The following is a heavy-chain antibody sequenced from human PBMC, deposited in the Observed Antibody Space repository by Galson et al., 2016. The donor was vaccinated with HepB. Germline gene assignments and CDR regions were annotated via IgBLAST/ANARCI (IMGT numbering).Heavy chain of an antibody. D-gene: IGHD4-23*01. J-gene: IGHJ4*02. Sequence: SLRLSCAASGFTFSSFAMNWVRQAPGKGLEWVSASGSGGDIYYADSVKGRLTISRENSKNTLFLQMNILRAEDTAVYYGAKAEGWELRQYYLDYWGPGTLVTVSS. V-gene: IGHV3-23*01. CDR3: AKAEGWELRQYYLDY. CDR1: GFTFSSFA. CDR2: SGSGGDI.